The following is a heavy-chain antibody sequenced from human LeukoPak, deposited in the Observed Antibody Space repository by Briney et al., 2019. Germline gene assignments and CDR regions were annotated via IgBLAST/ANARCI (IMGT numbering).Heavy chain of an antibody. CDR2: IYYSGST. D-gene: IGHD5-18*01. Sequence: SETLSLTCTVSGGSISSSSYYWGWIRQPPGKGLEWIGSIYYSGSTNYNPSLKSRVTISVDTSKNQFSLKLSSVTAADTAVYYCARGRRYGYGFGGSTFDYWGQGTLVTVSS. J-gene: IGHJ4*02. CDR3: ARGRRYGYGFGGSTFDY. CDR1: GGSISSSSYY. V-gene: IGHV4-39*07.